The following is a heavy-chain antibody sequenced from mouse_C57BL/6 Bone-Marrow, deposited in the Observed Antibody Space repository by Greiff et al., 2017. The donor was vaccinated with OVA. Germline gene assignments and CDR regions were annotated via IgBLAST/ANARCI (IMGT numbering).Heavy chain of an antibody. CDR3: ARGSAYYSNYWYFDV. Sequence: EVKLVESGPELVKPGASVKIPCKASGYTFTDYNMDWVKQSHGKSLEWIGDINPNNGGTIYNQKFKGKATLTVDKSSSTAYMELRSLTSEDTAVYYCARGSAYYSNYWYFDVWGTGTTVTVSS. J-gene: IGHJ1*03. D-gene: IGHD2-5*01. CDR2: INPNNGGT. CDR1: GYTFTDYN. V-gene: IGHV1-18*01.